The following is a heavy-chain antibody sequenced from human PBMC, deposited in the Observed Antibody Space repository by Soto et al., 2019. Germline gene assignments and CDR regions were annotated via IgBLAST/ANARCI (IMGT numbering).Heavy chain of an antibody. CDR2: IIPIFGTA. CDR3: AREIGAPPTYYYYYGMDV. J-gene: IGHJ6*02. V-gene: IGHV1-69*13. Sequence: SVKVSCKASGGTFSSYAISWVRQAPGQGLEWMGGIIPIFGTANYAQKFQGRVTITADESTSTAYMELSSLRSEDTAVYYCAREIGAPPTYYYYYGMDVWGQGTTVTVSS. CDR1: GGTFSSYA.